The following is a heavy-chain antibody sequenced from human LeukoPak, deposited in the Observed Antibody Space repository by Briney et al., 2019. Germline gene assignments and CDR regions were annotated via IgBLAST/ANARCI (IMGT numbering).Heavy chain of an antibody. V-gene: IGHV4-59*12. Sequence: SETLSLTCTVSGGSISSYYWSWIRQPPGKGLEWIGYIYYSGSTYYNPSLKSRVTISIDRSKNQFSLKLNSVTAADTAVYYCARDGGYDSGPLWGQGTLVTVSS. D-gene: IGHD3-10*01. CDR2: IYYSGST. CDR3: ARDGGYDSGPL. CDR1: GGSISSYY. J-gene: IGHJ4*02.